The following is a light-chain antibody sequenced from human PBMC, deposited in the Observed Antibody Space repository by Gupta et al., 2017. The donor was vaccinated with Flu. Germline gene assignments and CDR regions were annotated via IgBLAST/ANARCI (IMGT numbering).Light chain of an antibody. CDR1: TVGSNNF. CDR3: CTYAGNKIYV. Sequence: GQSVAISCTGATVGSNNFVSWYQQHPGKAPKLMSLDVNQWPSGIPDRFSGSKSGNTASLTISGLQAEDEADYYCCTYAGNKIYVFGEGTKLTVL. CDR2: DVN. V-gene: IGLV2-11*03. J-gene: IGLJ2*01.